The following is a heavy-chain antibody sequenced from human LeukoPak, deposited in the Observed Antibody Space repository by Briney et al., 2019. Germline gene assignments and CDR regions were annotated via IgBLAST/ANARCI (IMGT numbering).Heavy chain of an antibody. Sequence: PGSSLTLSRATSGFTFDDYAMLWTRHARGKGLEWVSCISWNSGYIGYADSVKGRFTISRDNAKNSLYLQMNSLRAEDTALYYCAKDIERTTVTTTYAFDIWGQGTMVTVSS. CDR1: GFTFDDYA. J-gene: IGHJ3*02. V-gene: IGHV3-9*01. CDR2: ISWNSGYI. D-gene: IGHD4-17*01. CDR3: AKDIERTTVTTTYAFDI.